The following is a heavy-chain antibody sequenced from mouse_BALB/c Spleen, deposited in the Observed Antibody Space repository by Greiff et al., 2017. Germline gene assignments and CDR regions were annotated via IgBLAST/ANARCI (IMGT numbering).Heavy chain of an antibody. V-gene: IGHV1-18*01. CDR2: INPNNGGT. CDR1: GYTFTDYN. Sequence: EVQLQQSGPELVKPGASVKIPCKASGYTFTDYNMDWVKQSHGKSLEWIGDINPNNGGTIYNQKFKGKATLTVDKSSSTAYMELRSLTSEDTAVYYCARSVCYGNSLCAMDYWGQGTSVTVSS. CDR3: ARSVCYGNSLCAMDY. D-gene: IGHD2-1*01. J-gene: IGHJ4*01.